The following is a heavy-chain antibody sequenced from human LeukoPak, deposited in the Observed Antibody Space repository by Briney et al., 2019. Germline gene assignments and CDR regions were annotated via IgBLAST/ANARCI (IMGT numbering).Heavy chain of an antibody. CDR1: GGTFSSYA. D-gene: IGHD6-13*01. V-gene: IGHV1-69*05. J-gene: IGHJ4*02. CDR2: IIPIFGTA. CDR3: AATPKAAGRMSRYFDY. Sequence: GASVKVSCKASGGTFSSYAISWVRQAPGQGLEWMGGIIPIFGTANYAQKFQGRVTITTDESTSTAYMELSSLRSEDTAVYYCAATPKAAGRMSRYFDYWGQGTLVSVSS.